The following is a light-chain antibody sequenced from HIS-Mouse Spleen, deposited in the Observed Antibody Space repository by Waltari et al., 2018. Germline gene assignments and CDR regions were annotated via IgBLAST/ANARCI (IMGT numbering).Light chain of an antibody. V-gene: IGKV1-5*03. CDR2: KAS. Sequence: DIQMTQSPSTLSASVGDRVTITCRASQSISSWLAWYQQKQGKAPKLLIYKASSLESGVPSRLSGSGSGTEFTLTISSLQPDDFATYYCQQYNRYIFTFGPGTKVDIK. CDR3: QQYNRYIFT. J-gene: IGKJ3*01. CDR1: QSISSW.